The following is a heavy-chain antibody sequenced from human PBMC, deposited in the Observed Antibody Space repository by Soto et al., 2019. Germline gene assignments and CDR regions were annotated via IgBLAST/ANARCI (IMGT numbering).Heavy chain of an antibody. CDR3: ARGKYSGFDX. D-gene: IGHD2-15*01. V-gene: IGHV6-1*01. CDR1: GDSFSSNCVA. Sequence: SQTLSLTCAISGDSFSSNCVAWNWIRQSPSIGLEWLGRTYYRSKWHNEYAVSVKSRITVNPDTSKNQFSLQLSSVTPEETAVYYCARGKYSGFDXWGQGTMVTVS. CDR2: TYYRSKWHN. J-gene: IGHJ3*01.